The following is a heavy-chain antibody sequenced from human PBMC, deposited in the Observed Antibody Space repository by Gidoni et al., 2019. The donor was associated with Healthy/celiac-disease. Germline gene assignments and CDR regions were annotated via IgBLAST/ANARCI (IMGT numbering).Heavy chain of an antibody. J-gene: IGHJ4*02. D-gene: IGHD6-19*01. CDR1: GFTFDDYA. CDR3: AKDAVPVGSGWYFDY. Sequence: EVQLVESGGGLVQPGRSLRLSCAASGFTFDDYAMHWVRQAPGKGLEWVSGISWNSGSIGYADSVKGRFTISRDNAKNSLYLQMNSLRAEDTALYYCAKDAVPVGSGWYFDYWGQGTLVTVSS. CDR2: ISWNSGSI. V-gene: IGHV3-9*01.